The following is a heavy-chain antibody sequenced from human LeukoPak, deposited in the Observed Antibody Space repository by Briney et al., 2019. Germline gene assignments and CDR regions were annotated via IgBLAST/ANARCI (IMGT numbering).Heavy chain of an antibody. V-gene: IGHV3-15*01. J-gene: IGHJ5*02. Sequence: GGSLRLSCAASGFTFSNAWMSWVRQAPGKGLEWVGRIKSKTDGGTTDYAAPVKGRFTISRDDSKNTLYLQMNSLKTEDTAVYYCTTDNYDFWSGYSHWFDPWGQGTLVTVS. CDR1: GFTFSNAW. D-gene: IGHD3-3*01. CDR3: TTDNYDFWSGYSHWFDP. CDR2: IKSKTDGGTT.